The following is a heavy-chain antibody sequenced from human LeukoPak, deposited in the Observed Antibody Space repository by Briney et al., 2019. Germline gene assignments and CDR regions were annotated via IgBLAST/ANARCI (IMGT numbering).Heavy chain of an antibody. V-gene: IGHV3-30*18. CDR1: GFTFSYFG. J-gene: IGHJ4*02. CDR2: ISYDGSKK. Sequence: GKSLRLSCAASGFTFSYFGMHWVRQAPGKGLGWVAVISYDGSKKYYAESVKGRFTISRDNSKSTLYLQMNRLRADDKALYYCVKDRSGAAAGIRLDSWGQGTLVTVSS. CDR3: VKDRSGAAAGIRLDS. D-gene: IGHD6-13*01.